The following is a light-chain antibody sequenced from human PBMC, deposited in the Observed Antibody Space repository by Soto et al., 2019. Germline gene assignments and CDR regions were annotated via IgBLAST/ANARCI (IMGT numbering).Light chain of an antibody. CDR1: SSNIGSNY. J-gene: IGLJ3*02. Sequence: QSVLTQPPSASGTPGQRVTISCSGSSSNIGSNYVYWYQQLPGTAPKLLIYRNNQRPSGVPDRFSGSKSVTSASLAISGLRSEDEADYYCAAWDDSLSGSWVFGGGTKVTVL. CDR2: RNN. V-gene: IGLV1-47*01. CDR3: AAWDDSLSGSWV.